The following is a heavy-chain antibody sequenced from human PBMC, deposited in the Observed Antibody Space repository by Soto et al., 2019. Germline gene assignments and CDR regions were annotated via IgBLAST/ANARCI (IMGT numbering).Heavy chain of an antibody. Sequence: VESLKIPCKASGYSFSNYWIGWVRQMPGKGLEWMALINPGDSESRYSPSFQGQVTISADKSISTAYLQWNSLKASDTAMYYCARPSNSYVAHWGQGTLVTVSS. V-gene: IGHV5-51*01. CDR2: INPGDSES. CDR1: GYSFSNYW. J-gene: IGHJ4*02. CDR3: ARPSNSYVAH. D-gene: IGHD1-26*01.